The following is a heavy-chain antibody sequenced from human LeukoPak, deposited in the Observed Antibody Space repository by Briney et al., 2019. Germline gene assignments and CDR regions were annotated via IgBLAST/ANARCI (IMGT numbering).Heavy chain of an antibody. CDR3: ARDRDGLLSVY. Sequence: GGSLRLSCAASGFTFSSYSMNWARQAPGKGLEWVSSISSSSSYIYYADSVKGRFTISRDNAKNSLYLQMNSLRAEDTAVYYCARDRDGLLSVYWGQGTLVTVSS. J-gene: IGHJ4*02. V-gene: IGHV3-21*01. D-gene: IGHD2-8*01. CDR1: GFTFSSYS. CDR2: ISSSSSYI.